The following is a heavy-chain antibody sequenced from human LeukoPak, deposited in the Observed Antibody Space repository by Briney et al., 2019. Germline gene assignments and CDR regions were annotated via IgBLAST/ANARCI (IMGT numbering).Heavy chain of an antibody. CDR2: MNPNSGNT. CDR3: ARALTYYLPYRRTWYFDY. J-gene: IGHJ4*02. V-gene: IGHV1-8*01. CDR1: GYTFTSYD. Sequence: ASVKVSCKASGYTFTSYDINWVRQAPGQGLEWMGWMNPNSGNTGYAQKFQGRVTITRNTSISTAYMELSSLRSEDTAVYYCARALTYYLPYRRTWYFDYWGQGTLVTVSS. D-gene: IGHD3-16*01.